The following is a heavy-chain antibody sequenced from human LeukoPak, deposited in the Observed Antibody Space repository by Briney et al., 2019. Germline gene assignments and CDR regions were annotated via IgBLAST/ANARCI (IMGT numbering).Heavy chain of an antibody. V-gene: IGHV4-59*08. D-gene: IGHD3-9*01. CDR1: GGSISSYY. CDR2: IYYSGST. J-gene: IGHJ3*02. CDR3: ARQVPYYDILTGFYAFDI. Sequence: SETLSLTCTVSGGSISSYYWSWIRQPPGKGLEWIGYIYYSGSTNYNPSLKSRVTISVDTSKNQFSLKLSSVTAAVTAVYYCARQVPYYDILTGFYAFDIWGQGTVVTVSS.